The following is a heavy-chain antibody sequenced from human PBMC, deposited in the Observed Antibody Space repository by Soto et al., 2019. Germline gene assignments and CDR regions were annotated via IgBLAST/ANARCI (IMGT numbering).Heavy chain of an antibody. CDR1: GFTFSSYA. J-gene: IGHJ4*02. CDR3: ARVGQAAAGGCVDY. V-gene: IGHV3-30-3*01. CDR2: ISYDGSNK. D-gene: IGHD6-13*01. Sequence: QVQLVESGGGVVQPGRSLRLSCAASGFTFSSYAMHWVRQAPGKGLEWVAVISYDGSNKYYADSVKGRFTISRDNSKNTLYLQMNSLRAEDTAVYYCARVGQAAAGGCVDYWGQGTLVTVSS.